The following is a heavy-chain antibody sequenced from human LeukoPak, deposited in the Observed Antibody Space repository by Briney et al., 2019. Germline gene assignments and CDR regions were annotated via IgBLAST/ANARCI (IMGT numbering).Heavy chain of an antibody. J-gene: IGHJ5*02. CDR2: ISSSGSTR. D-gene: IGHD5-12*01. V-gene: IGHV3-48*03. CDR1: GFTFSSYA. CDR3: ARDHRYSTISWFDP. Sequence: GRSLRLSCAASGFTFSSYAMHWVRQAPGKGLEWVSYISSSGSTRYYADSVKGRFTVSRDNAKNSLYLQLNSLRAEDTAVYYCARDHRYSTISWFDPWGQGTLVTVSS.